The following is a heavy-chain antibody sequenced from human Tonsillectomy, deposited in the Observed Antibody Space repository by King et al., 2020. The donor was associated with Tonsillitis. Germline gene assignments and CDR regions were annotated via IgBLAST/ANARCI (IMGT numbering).Heavy chain of an antibody. D-gene: IGHD5-12*01. CDR2: ISRSSSYI. CDR1: GFTFSSYS. V-gene: IGHV3-21*01. Sequence: VQLVESGGGLVKPGGSLRLSCAASGFTFSSYSMNWVRQAPGKGLEWVSSISRSSSYIYYADSVRGRFTISRDNAKNSLYLQMNSRRAEDTAVYYCARDSGRGYSGYDSRQYYFDYWGQGTLVTVSS. CDR3: ARDSGRGYSGYDSRQYYFDY. J-gene: IGHJ4*02.